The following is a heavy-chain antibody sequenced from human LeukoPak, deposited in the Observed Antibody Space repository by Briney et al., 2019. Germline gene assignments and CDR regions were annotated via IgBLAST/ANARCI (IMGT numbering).Heavy chain of an antibody. J-gene: IGHJ4*02. CDR2: ISAYNGNT. CDR3: ARGAFTYYYDSSGLDY. CDR1: GYTFTSYG. Sequence: ASVKVSCKASGYTFTSYGISWVRQAPGQGLEWIGWISAYNGNTNYAQKLQGRVTMTRDMSTSTVYMELSSLRSEDTAVYYCARGAFTYYYDSSGLDYWGQGTLVTVSS. V-gene: IGHV1-18*01. D-gene: IGHD3-22*01.